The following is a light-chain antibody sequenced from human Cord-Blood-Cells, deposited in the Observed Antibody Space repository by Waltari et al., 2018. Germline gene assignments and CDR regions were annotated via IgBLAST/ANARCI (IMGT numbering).Light chain of an antibody. Sequence: QSVLTQPPSASGTPGQRVPIAYSGSSSNIGRNTVNWYQQLPGTAPKLLIYSNNQRPSGVPDRFSGSKSGTSASLAISGLQSEDEADYYCAAWDDSLNGVVFGGGTKLTVL. V-gene: IGLV1-44*01. CDR3: AAWDDSLNGVV. CDR1: SSNIGRNT. CDR2: SNN. J-gene: IGLJ2*01.